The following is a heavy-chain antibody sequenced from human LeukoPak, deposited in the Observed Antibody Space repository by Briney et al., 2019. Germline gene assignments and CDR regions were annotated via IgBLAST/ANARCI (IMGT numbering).Heavy chain of an antibody. V-gene: IGHV1-69*04. CDR3: ARDGPGIAVAGHLFDP. CDR2: IIPIFGIA. Sequence: SVKVSCKASGGTFSSYAISWVRQAPGQGLEWMGRIIPIFGIANYAQKFQGRVTITADKSTSTAYMELSSLRSEDTAVYYCARDGPGIAVAGHLFDPWGRGTLVTVSS. CDR1: GGTFSSYA. D-gene: IGHD6-19*01. J-gene: IGHJ5*02.